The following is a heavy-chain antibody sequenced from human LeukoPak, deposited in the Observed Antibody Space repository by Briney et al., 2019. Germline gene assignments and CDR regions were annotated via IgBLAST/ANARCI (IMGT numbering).Heavy chain of an antibody. CDR2: ISWNSGSI. CDR3: AKDMGAAPRYNWSDP. Sequence: GGSLRLSCAASGFTFDDYAMHWVRQAPGKGLEWVSGISWNSGSIGYADSVKGRFTISRDNAKNSLYLQMNSLRAEDTALYYCAKDMGAAPRYNWSDPWGQGTLVTVSS. CDR1: GFTFDDYA. D-gene: IGHD1-26*01. V-gene: IGHV3-9*01. J-gene: IGHJ5*02.